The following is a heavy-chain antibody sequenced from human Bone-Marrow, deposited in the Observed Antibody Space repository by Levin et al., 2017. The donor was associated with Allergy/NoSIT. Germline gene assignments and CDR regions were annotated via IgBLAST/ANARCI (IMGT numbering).Heavy chain of an antibody. V-gene: IGHV3-9*01. CDR3: AKGRPPPYDSSGYRRNHYYYYGMDV. Sequence: LSLTCAASGFTFDDYAMHWVRQAPGKGLEWVSGITWNSGTIGYADSVKGRFTISRDNAKNSLYLQMNSLRAEDTALYYCAKGRPPPYDSSGYRRNHYYYYGMDVWGQGTTVTVSS. CDR2: ITWNSGTI. J-gene: IGHJ6*02. D-gene: IGHD3-22*01. CDR1: GFTFDDYA.